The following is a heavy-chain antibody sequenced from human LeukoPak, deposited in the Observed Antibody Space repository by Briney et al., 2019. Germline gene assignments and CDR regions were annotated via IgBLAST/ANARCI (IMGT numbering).Heavy chain of an antibody. J-gene: IGHJ4*02. CDR3: ARVPSRLGFSQGAFDY. V-gene: IGHV1-69*05. CDR1: GGTFSSYA. Sequence: EASVEVSCEASGGTFSSYAISWVRQAPGQGLEWMGGIIPIFGTANYAQKFQGRVTITTDESTSTAYMELSSLRSEDTAVYYCARVPSRLGFSQGAFDYWGQGTLVTVSS. D-gene: IGHD3-16*01. CDR2: IIPIFGTA.